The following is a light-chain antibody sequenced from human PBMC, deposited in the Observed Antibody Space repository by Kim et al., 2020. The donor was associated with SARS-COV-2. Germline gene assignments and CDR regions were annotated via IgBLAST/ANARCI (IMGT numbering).Light chain of an antibody. J-gene: IGLJ1*01. CDR1: FSNIGGNN. CDR2: TNN. V-gene: IGLV1-44*01. Sequence: GQRVSISCSGSFSNIGGNNVNWYQHIPGRAPRLLIHTNNQRPSGVPDRFADSKSDTSASLAISGLQSDDEADYYCAAWDGRLNAYVFGTGTKVTVL. CDR3: AAWDGRLNAYV.